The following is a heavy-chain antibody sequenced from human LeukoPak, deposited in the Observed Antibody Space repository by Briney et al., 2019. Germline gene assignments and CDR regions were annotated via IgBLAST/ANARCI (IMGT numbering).Heavy chain of an antibody. V-gene: IGHV3-9*01. CDR1: GFTFDDYA. D-gene: IGHD6-19*01. CDR3: AKDIGGWALGAFDI. CDR2: ISWNSGSI. Sequence: PGGSLRLSCAASGFTFDDYAMHWVRQAPGKGLEWVSGISWNSGSIGYADSVKGRFTISRDNAKNSLYLQMNSLRAEDTALYYCAKDIGGWALGAFDIWGQGTMVTVSS. J-gene: IGHJ3*02.